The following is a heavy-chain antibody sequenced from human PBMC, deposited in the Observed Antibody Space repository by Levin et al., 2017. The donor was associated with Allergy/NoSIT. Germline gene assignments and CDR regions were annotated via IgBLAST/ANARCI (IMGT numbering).Heavy chain of an antibody. J-gene: IGHJ4*02. V-gene: IGHV1-18*01. CDR3: AREMGEGYDFWSGYFYPYFDY. CDR1: GYTFTSYG. CDR2: ISAYNGNT. D-gene: IGHD3-3*01. Sequence: GASVKVSCKASGYTFTSYGISWVRQAPGQGLEWMGWISAYNGNTNYAQKLQGRVTMTTDTSTSTAYMELRSLRSDDTAVYYCAREMGEGYDFWSGYFYPYFDYWGQGTLVTVSS.